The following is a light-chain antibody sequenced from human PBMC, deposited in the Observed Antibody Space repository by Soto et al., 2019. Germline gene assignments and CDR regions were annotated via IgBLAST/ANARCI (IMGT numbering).Light chain of an antibody. CDR3: TSYTSSSSLVV. CDR1: SSDVGGYNS. CDR2: DVS. Sequence: QSALTQPASVSGSPGQSITISCTGTSSDVGGYNSVSWYQQHPGKAPKLMIYDVSHRPSGISHRFSGSKSGNTASLTISGLQAEDEADYYCTSYTSSSSLVVFGGGTKLTVL. V-gene: IGLV2-14*01. J-gene: IGLJ2*01.